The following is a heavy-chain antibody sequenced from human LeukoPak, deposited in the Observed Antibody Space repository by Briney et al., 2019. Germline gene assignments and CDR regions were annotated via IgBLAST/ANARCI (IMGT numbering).Heavy chain of an antibody. V-gene: IGHV5-51*01. CDR2: IYPGDSDT. CDR1: GSSFTTYW. J-gene: IGHJ4*02. D-gene: IGHD3-3*01. Sequence: GESLKISCKGSGSSFTTYWIAWVRQMPGKGLEYTGIIYPGDSDTRYSPSFQGQFTISVDKSISTAYLQWSSLKASDTAMYYCAVRTIFGVAGGYWGQGSLVTVSS. CDR3: AVRTIFGVAGGY.